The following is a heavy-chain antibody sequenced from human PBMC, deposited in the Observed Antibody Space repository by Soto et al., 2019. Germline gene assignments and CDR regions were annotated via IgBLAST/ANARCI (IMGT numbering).Heavy chain of an antibody. Sequence: QVQLVESGGGVVQPGRSLRLSCAASGFTFSSYGMHWVRQAPGKGLEWLAVIWYDGSNKYYADSVKGRFTISRDNSKNTLYLEMNSMRAEDAAVYYCARDGGDIVVVPAAISDHYYYYGMDVWGQGTTVTVSS. V-gene: IGHV3-33*01. CDR2: IWYDGSNK. J-gene: IGHJ6*02. CDR1: GFTFSSYG. CDR3: ARDGGDIVVVPAAISDHYYYYGMDV. D-gene: IGHD2-2*02.